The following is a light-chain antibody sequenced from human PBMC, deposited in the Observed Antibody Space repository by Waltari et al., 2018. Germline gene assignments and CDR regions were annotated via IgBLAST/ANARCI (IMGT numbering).Light chain of an antibody. J-gene: IGKJ1*01. CDR3: QQSYNTPPT. V-gene: IGKV1-39*01. CDR1: QSISSY. Sequence: DIQMTKSPSSLSASVRDRVTITCRASQSISSYLNWYQQKPGKAPELLIYAASSLQSGVPSRFSGSGSGTDFTLTISSLQPEDFATYYCQQSYNTPPTFGQGTKVEIK. CDR2: AAS.